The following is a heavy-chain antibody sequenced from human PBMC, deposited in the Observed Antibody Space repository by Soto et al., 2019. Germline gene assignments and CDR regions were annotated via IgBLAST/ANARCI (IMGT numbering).Heavy chain of an antibody. Sequence: GGSLRLSCEASGFTFSSYAMSWVRQAQGKGLEWVSAISGSGGSTYYADSVKGRFTISRDNSKNTLYLQMNSLRAEDTAVYYCAKDARIQPMSDDWFDPWGQGTLVTVSS. CDR2: ISGSGGST. D-gene: IGHD5-18*01. V-gene: IGHV3-23*01. CDR3: AKDARIQPMSDDWFDP. J-gene: IGHJ5*02. CDR1: GFTFSSYA.